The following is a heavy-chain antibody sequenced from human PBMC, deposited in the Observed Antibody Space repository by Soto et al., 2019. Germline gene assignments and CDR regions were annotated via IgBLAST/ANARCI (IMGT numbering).Heavy chain of an antibody. Sequence: GGTLRRSCAASGFTFSNAWINWVRQAPGKGLEWVGRIKSKTDGGTTDYAAPVKGRFAISRDDSKNILYLQMNSLKTEDTAVNYCTTDYYDSSGYHYWGQGTLVTVSS. CDR3: TTDYYDSSGYHY. CDR2: IKSKTDGGTT. D-gene: IGHD3-22*01. CDR1: GFTFSNAW. J-gene: IGHJ4*02. V-gene: IGHV3-15*07.